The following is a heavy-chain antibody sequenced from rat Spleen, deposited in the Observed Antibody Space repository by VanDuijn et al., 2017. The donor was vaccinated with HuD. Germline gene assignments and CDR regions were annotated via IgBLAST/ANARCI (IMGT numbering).Heavy chain of an antibody. J-gene: IGHJ4*01. V-gene: IGHV5-20*01. CDR3: TLMYTTDSDYVMDA. CDR1: GFTFSDYH. D-gene: IGHD1-6*01. CDR2: INYDGSSI. Sequence: EVQLVESGGGLVQPGRSLKLSCAASGFTFSDYHLAWVRQAPTKGLEWVASINYDGSSIFYRDSVKGRFPVSRENAKSTLYLQMDSLRSEDTATYYCTLMYTTDSDYVMDAWGQGASVTVSS.